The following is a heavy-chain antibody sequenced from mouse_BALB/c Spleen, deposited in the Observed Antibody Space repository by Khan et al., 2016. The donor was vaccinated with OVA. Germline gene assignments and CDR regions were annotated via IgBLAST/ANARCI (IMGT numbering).Heavy chain of an antibody. CDR2: IKYSGIT. CDR1: GYSITSDFA. V-gene: IGHV3-2*02. Sequence: EVQLQELGPGLVKPSQSLSLTCTVTGYSITSDFAWNWIRQFPGNKLEWMGYIKYSGITSYNPSLKSRFSITRNTSKNQFFLQLSSVTTEDTATYYGARSGTISTVVITDFDYWGQGTTLTVSS. D-gene: IGHD1-1*01. J-gene: IGHJ2*01. CDR3: ARSGTISTVVITDFDY.